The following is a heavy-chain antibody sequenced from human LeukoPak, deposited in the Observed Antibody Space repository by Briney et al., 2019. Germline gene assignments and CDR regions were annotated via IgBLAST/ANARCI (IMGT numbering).Heavy chain of an antibody. V-gene: IGHV3-30*03. CDR2: ISYDGSNK. D-gene: IGHD1-26*01. CDR3: VREAAATLFDY. Sequence: GGSLRLSCAASGFTLSSYDMHWVRQAPGKGLEWVAVISYDGSNKYYADSVKGRFSISRDNTQNSLSLQMSSLKAEDTAVYYCVREAAATLFDYWGQGTLVTVSS. J-gene: IGHJ4*02. CDR1: GFTLSSYD.